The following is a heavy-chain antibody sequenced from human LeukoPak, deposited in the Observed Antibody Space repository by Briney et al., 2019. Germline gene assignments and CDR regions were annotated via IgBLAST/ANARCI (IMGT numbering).Heavy chain of an antibody. Sequence: GASVKVSCKASGGTFSSYAMSWVRQAPGHGLEWMGGIIHIFGTANYAQKFQGRVTITTDESTSTAYMELSSLRSEDTAVYYCAIYDSSGPFDYWGQGTLVTVSS. D-gene: IGHD3-22*01. V-gene: IGHV1-69*05. CDR1: GGTFSSYA. CDR3: AIYDSSGPFDY. CDR2: IIHIFGTA. J-gene: IGHJ4*02.